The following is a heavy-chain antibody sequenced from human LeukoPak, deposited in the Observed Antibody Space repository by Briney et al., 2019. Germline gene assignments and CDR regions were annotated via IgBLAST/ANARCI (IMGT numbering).Heavy chain of an antibody. J-gene: IGHJ4*02. D-gene: IGHD3-10*01. CDR2: FDPEDGET. CDR1: GYTLTELS. CDR3: ARERGHVDY. V-gene: IGHV1-24*01. Sequence: AASVKVSCKVSGYTLTELSMHWVRQAPGKGLEWMGGFDPEDGETIYAQKFQGRVTMTRDTSISTAYMELSRLRSDDTAVYYCARERGHVDYWGQGTLVTVSS.